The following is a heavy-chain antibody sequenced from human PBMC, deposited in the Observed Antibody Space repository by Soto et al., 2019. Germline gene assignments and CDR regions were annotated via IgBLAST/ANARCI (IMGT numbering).Heavy chain of an antibody. V-gene: IGHV1-18*04. D-gene: IGHD3-10*01. CDR3: ARAATGSYHSAY. Sequence: QVQLVQSGPEVKNPGASVRVSCVASGYAFTSYGVNWVRQAPGQGLEWMGWIAPHSGRTTYLPKFQGRVTMTADVSTNAAYIELRSLKSDDTGIYFWARAATGSYHSAYWGQGTVVTVSS. J-gene: IGHJ4*02. CDR2: IAPHSGRT. CDR1: GYAFTSYG.